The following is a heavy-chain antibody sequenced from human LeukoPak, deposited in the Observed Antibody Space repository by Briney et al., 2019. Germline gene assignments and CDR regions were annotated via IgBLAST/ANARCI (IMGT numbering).Heavy chain of an antibody. CDR2: MYYSGST. Sequence: SETLSLTCTVSGGSISSSSYYWGWIRQPPGKGREWSGSMYYSGSTYYNPALKSRVTISVPTSKNQFSLKLSSVTAADTAVYYCAKSGGYNAGTGYYYYYLDVWGKGTTVTASS. V-gene: IGHV4-39*01. CDR3: AKSGGYNAGTGYYYYYLDV. CDR1: GGSISSSSYY. D-gene: IGHD6-13*01. J-gene: IGHJ6*03.